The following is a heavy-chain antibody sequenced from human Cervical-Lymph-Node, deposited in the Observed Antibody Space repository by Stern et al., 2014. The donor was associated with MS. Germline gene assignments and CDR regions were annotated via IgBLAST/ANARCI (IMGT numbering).Heavy chain of an antibody. J-gene: IGHJ6*02. CDR3: ARDEDFGLAHGMDV. Sequence: VQLVESGAEVKKPGSSVKVSCKASGGTFNNYGLSWVRQAPGPGLEWMGGIIPIFGTANYAQSFQGRVTITADESTSTAYMELSSLRAEDTAVYYCARDEDFGLAHGMDVWGQGTTVTVSS. CDR2: IIPIFGTA. V-gene: IGHV1-69*01. D-gene: IGHD3-10*01. CDR1: GGTFNNYG.